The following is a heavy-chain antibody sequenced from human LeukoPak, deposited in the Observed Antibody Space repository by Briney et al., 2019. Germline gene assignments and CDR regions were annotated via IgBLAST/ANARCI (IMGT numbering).Heavy chain of an antibody. D-gene: IGHD2-21*02. Sequence: GGSLRLSCAASGFTFSSYSMNWVRQAPGKGLEWVSAISGSGGSTYYADSVKGRFTISRDNSKNTLYLQMNSLRAEDTAVYYCAKGYPRYCGGDCYFDYWGQGTLVTVSS. CDR1: GFTFSSYS. J-gene: IGHJ4*02. CDR3: AKGYPRYCGGDCYFDY. V-gene: IGHV3-23*01. CDR2: ISGSGGST.